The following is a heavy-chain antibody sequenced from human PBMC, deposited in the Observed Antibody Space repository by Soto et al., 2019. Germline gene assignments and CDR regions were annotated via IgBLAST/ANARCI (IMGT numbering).Heavy chain of an antibody. CDR1: GFSLSTSGVG. D-gene: IGHD3-10*01. Sequence: QITLKESGPTLVKPTQTLTLTCTFSGFSLSTSGVGVGWIRQPPGKALEWLALIYWDDDKRYSPSLKSRLTIXKXTXKNQVVLTMTNMDPVDTATYYCAHTECRGHGDYVDYWGQGTLVTVSS. CDR3: AHTECRGHGDYVDY. J-gene: IGHJ4*02. CDR2: IYWDDDK. V-gene: IGHV2-5*02.